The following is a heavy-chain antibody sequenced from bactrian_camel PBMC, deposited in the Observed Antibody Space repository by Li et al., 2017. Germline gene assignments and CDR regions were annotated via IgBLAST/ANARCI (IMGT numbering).Heavy chain of an antibody. CDR1: GYSGTAYC. CDR2: VQTDGSP. V-gene: IGHV3S9*01. J-gene: IGHJ4*01. CDR3: AAVGCCGTYCLTGGQHNWRH. D-gene: IGHD5*01. Sequence: HVQLVESGGASVQTGGSLRLSCAASGYSGTAYCMGWFRQAPGKEREGVAGVQTDGSPFYTNSAKGRFTISKDNAENTLYLQMNSLKPEDSAMYYCAAVGCCGTYCLTGGQHNWRHWGQGTQVTVS.